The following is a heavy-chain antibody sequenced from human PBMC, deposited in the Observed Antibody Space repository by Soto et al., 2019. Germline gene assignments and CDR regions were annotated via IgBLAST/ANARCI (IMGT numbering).Heavy chain of an antibody. CDR3: ARVGGFCSGGSCQVLFFDS. J-gene: IGHJ4*02. CDR1: GFTFSSYA. CDR2: ISGSGGST. V-gene: IGHV3-23*01. Sequence: PGGSLRLSCAASGFTFSSYAMSWVRQAPGKGLEWVSAISGSGGSTYYADSVKGRFTISRDNSKNTLYLQMNSLRAEDTAVYYCARVGGFCSGGSCQVLFFDSWGQGALVTVPS. D-gene: IGHD2-15*01.